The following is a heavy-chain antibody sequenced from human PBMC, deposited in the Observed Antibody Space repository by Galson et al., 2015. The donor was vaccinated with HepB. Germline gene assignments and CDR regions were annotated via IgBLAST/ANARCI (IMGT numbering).Heavy chain of an antibody. D-gene: IGHD3-10*01. Sequence: SLRLSCAASGFTFGAYEMNWVRQAPGKGLGWISYISSNGYMIYYAESVKGRFTVSRDNARDSLYLQMNSPRVEDTAVYYCVRDDALWSWYFDSWGQGILVTVSS. CDR3: VRDDALWSWYFDS. CDR1: GFTFGAYE. CDR2: ISSNGYMI. J-gene: IGHJ4*02. V-gene: IGHV3-48*03.